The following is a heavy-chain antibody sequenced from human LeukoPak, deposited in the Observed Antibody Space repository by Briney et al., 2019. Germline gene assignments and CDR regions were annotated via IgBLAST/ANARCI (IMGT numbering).Heavy chain of an antibody. Sequence: PSETLSLTCTVSGGAISSSSYYWGWIRQPPGKGLEWIGSIYYSGTTYYNPSLKSRVTISVDTSKNQFSLKLSSVTAADTAVYYCARPSQDAFDMWGQGTMVTVSS. V-gene: IGHV4-39*07. CDR2: IYYSGTT. CDR1: GGAISSSSYY. J-gene: IGHJ3*02. CDR3: ARPSQDAFDM.